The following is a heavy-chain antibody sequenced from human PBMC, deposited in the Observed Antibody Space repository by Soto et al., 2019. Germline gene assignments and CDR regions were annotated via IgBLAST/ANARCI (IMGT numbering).Heavy chain of an antibody. CDR3: ARGRVAVAGTYYLDY. J-gene: IGHJ4*02. CDR2: INPSGGST. D-gene: IGHD6-19*01. Sequence: QVQLVQSGAEVKKPGASVKVSCKASGYTFTGYYMHWVRQAPGQGLEWMAIINPSGGSTSYAQKFQGTVTMTRDTSTNTVFMELTSLRSEDTAVYCCARGRVAVAGTYYLDYWGQGTLVTVSS. V-gene: IGHV1-46*03. CDR1: GYTFTGYY.